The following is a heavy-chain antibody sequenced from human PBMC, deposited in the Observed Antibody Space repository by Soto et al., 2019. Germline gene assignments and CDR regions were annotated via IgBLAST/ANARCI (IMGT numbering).Heavy chain of an antibody. CDR3: ARGSWVDSYGYWLFDY. J-gene: IGHJ4*02. CDR1: GGSISSYY. Sequence: SETLSLTCTVSGGSISSYYWGWIRQPAGKGLEWIGRIYTSGSTNYNPSLKSRVTMAVDTSKNQFSLKLSSVTAADTAVYYCARGSWVDSYGYWLFDYWGQGTLVTVSS. CDR2: IYTSGST. D-gene: IGHD5-18*01. V-gene: IGHV4-4*07.